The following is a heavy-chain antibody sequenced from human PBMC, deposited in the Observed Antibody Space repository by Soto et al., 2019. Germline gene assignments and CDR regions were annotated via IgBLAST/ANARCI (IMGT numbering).Heavy chain of an antibody. CDR2: IYDSGIT. CDR3: ARDVAHGYTENV. D-gene: IGHD5-18*01. CDR1: GGSGGSVEWY. J-gene: IGHJ3*01. V-gene: IGHV4-30-4*01. Sequence: PSETLSLTCTVSGGSGGSVEWYYSWIRQPPGKGLEWIGYIYDSGITNYTPSLKGRVTMSLDRSNNQVSLKLSSVTAADTAVYFCARDVAHGYTENVWRQGTIVHVSS.